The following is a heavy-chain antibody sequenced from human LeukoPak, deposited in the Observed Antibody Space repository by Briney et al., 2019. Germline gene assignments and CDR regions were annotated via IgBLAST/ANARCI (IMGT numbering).Heavy chain of an antibody. CDR1: GFTFSSYA. Sequence: GSLRLSCAASGFTFSSYALSWVRQAPGKGLEWVSAISGSGGNTYYADSVRGRFTISRDNSKNTLYLQMNSLRAEDTAVYYCAKPLDSSGFDYFDYWGQGTLVTVSS. J-gene: IGHJ4*02. V-gene: IGHV3-23*01. CDR3: AKPLDSSGFDYFDY. D-gene: IGHD3-22*01. CDR2: ISGSGGNT.